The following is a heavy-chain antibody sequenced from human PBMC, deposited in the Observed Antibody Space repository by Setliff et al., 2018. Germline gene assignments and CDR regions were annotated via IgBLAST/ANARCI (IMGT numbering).Heavy chain of an antibody. CDR3: ARWMEYYQRVNRGEGGMDV. CDR2: VYTSGTT. CDR1: GASISSYY. Sequence: ETLSLTCTVSGASISSYYWSWIRQPPGKGLEWIGYVYTSGTTKYNPSLKSRVTISIDTSKNQVSLRLSSVTAADTAVYYCARWMEYYQRVNRGEGGMDVWGKGTTVTVSS. V-gene: IGHV4-59*01. J-gene: IGHJ6*03. D-gene: IGHD2-2*01.